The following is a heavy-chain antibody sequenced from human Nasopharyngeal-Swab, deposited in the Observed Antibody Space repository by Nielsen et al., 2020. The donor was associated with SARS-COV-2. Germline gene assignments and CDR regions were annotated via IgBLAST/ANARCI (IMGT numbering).Heavy chain of an antibody. Sequence: GGSLRLSCAASGFTFSSYGMSWVRQAPGKGLEWVSGISRSGGSTYYADSVKGRFTISRDNSKNTLHLQMNSLRAEDTARYYCAARTVSSGWYVGFDYWGQGTLVTVSS. CDR1: GFTFSSYG. D-gene: IGHD6-19*01. J-gene: IGHJ4*02. CDR3: AARTVSSGWYVGFDY. V-gene: IGHV3-23*01. CDR2: ISRSGGST.